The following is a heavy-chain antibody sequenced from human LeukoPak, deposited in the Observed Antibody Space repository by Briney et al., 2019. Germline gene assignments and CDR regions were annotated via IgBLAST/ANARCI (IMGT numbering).Heavy chain of an antibody. CDR1: GYTFTSYD. V-gene: IGHV1-8*03. J-gene: IGHJ5*02. CDR3: ARGHGSRAAARINWFDP. Sequence: ASVKVSCKASGYTFTSYDINWVRQATGQGLEWMGWMNPNSGNTGYAQKFQGRVTITRNTSISTAYMELSSLRSEDTAVYYCARGHGSRAAARINWFDPWGQGTLVTVSS. CDR2: MNPNSGNT. D-gene: IGHD6-13*01.